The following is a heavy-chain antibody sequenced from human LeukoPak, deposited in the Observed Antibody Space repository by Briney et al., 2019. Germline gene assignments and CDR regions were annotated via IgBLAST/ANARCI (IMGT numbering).Heavy chain of an antibody. CDR2: IYYSGST. CDR3: ARGSGGYYYDSSGYLLH. J-gene: IGHJ4*02. CDR1: GGSISSHY. Sequence: SETLSLTCTVSGGSISSHYWSWIRQPPGKGLEWIGYIYYSGSTNYNPSLKSRVTISVDTSKNQFSLKLSSVTAADTAVYYCARGSGGYYYDSSGYLLHWGQGTLVTVSS. D-gene: IGHD3-22*01. V-gene: IGHV4-59*11.